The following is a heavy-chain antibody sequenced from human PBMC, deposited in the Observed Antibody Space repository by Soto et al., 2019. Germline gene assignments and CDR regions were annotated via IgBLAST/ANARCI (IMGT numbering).Heavy chain of an antibody. D-gene: IGHD6-13*01. J-gene: IGHJ4*02. Sequence: QVPLVQSGAEVKKPGASVKVSCKASGYTYSNYGLDWVRQAPGQRPEWMGWINGGNGNTKYSQKFQDRVTITRDTSASTAYMELSSLRSEDTAVYYCARQYAGAGTRTYIDYWGQGTLVTVSS. CDR1: GYTYSNYG. CDR2: INGGNGNT. V-gene: IGHV1-3*01. CDR3: ARQYAGAGTRTYIDY.